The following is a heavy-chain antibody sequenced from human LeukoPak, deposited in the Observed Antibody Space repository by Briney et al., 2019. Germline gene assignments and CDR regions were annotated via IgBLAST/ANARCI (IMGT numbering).Heavy chain of an antibody. J-gene: IGHJ4*02. CDR3: AAYSSSWYVY. V-gene: IGHV4-59*08. CDR1: GGSISSYY. Sequence: PSETLSLTCTVSGGSISSYYWSWIRQPPGKGLEWIGYTYYSGSTNYNLSLKSRVTISVDTSKNQFSLKLSSVTAADTAVYYCAAYSSSWYVYWGQGTLVTVSS. D-gene: IGHD6-13*01. CDR2: TYYSGST.